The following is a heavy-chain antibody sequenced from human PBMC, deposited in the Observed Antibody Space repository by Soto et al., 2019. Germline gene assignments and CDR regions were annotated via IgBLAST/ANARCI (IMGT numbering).Heavy chain of an antibody. CDR2: IIPIFGTA. D-gene: IGHD3-22*01. Sequence: ASVKVSCKASGGTFSSYAISWVRQAPGQGLEWMGGIIPIFGTANYAQKFQGRVTITADESTSTAYMELSSLRSEDTAVYYCARVVNYYDSSGYYYGVLYYFDYWGQGTLVTV. CDR1: GGTFSSYA. CDR3: ARVVNYYDSSGYYYGVLYYFDY. J-gene: IGHJ4*02. V-gene: IGHV1-69*13.